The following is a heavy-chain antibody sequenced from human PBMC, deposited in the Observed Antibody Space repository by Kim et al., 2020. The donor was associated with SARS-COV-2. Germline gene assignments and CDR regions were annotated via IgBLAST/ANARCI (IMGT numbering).Heavy chain of an antibody. CDR3: ATYASGSRYFDL. Sequence: ASVKVSCKVSGYMFTELYMRWVRQAPGKGLEWMGGFDPEDGEIIYAQELQDRLTMTEDTATDTGYMELRSLESEDTAVYYCATYASGSRYFDLWGQGTLV. CDR2: FDPEDGEI. CDR1: GYMFTELY. J-gene: IGHJ4*02. D-gene: IGHD3-10*01. V-gene: IGHV1-24*01.